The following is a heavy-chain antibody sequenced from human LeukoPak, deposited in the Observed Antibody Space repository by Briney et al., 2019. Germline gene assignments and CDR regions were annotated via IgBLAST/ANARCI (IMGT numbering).Heavy chain of an antibody. CDR1: GFTFSSYA. J-gene: IGHJ4*02. V-gene: IGHV3-23*01. CDR2: ISAGGGST. D-gene: IGHD5/OR15-5a*01. Sequence: GGSLRLSCAASGFTFSSYAMTWVRQAPGMGLERVSGISAGGGSTYYADSVKGRFTMSRDNSKDTLFLQMSSLGAEDSAVYYCARSGGRYSVYDYFDYWGQGTLVTVSS. CDR3: ARSGGRYSVYDYFDY.